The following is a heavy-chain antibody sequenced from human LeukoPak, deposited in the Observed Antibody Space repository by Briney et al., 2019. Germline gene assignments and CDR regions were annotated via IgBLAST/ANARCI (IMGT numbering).Heavy chain of an antibody. Sequence: ASVKVSCKASGYTFTGYYMHWVRQAPGQGLEWMGWINPNSGGTNFAQKFQGRVTMTRDTSISTAYMELSRLRSDDTAVYYCARFHYYGSGSLDYWGQGTLGTVSS. J-gene: IGHJ4*02. CDR1: GYTFTGYY. CDR3: ARFHYYGSGSLDY. D-gene: IGHD3-10*01. CDR2: INPNSGGT. V-gene: IGHV1-2*02.